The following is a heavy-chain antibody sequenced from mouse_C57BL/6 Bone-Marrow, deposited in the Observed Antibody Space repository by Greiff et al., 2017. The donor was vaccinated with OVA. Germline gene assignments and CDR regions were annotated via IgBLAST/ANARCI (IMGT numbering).Heavy chain of an antibody. Sequence: DVKLQESGPGLVKPSQSLSLTCSVTGYSITSGYYWNWIRQFPGNKLEWMGYISYDGSNNYNPSLKNRISITRDTSKNQFFLKLNSVTTEDTATYYCARDSNYAWFAYWGQGTLVTVSA. D-gene: IGHD2-5*01. CDR1: GYSITSGYY. J-gene: IGHJ3*01. CDR2: ISYDGSN. CDR3: ARDSNYAWFAY. V-gene: IGHV3-6*01.